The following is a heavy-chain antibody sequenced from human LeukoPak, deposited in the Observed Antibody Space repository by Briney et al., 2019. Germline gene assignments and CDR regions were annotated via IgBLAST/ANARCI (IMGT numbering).Heavy chain of an antibody. CDR3: ARAADPGAFDI. CDR1: GGSISSYY. V-gene: IGHV4-59*01. J-gene: IGHJ3*02. Sequence: SETLSLTCTVSGGSISSYYWSWIRQPPGEGLEWIGYIYYSGSTNYNPSLKSRVTISVDTSKNQFSLKLSSVTAADTAVYYCARAADPGAFDIWGQGTMVTVSS. D-gene: IGHD7-27*01. CDR2: IYYSGST.